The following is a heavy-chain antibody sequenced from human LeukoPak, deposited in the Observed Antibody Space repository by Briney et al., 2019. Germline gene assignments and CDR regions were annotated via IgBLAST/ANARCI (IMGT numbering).Heavy chain of an antibody. J-gene: IGHJ4*02. CDR2: ISGSGGST. V-gene: IGHV3-23*01. CDR3: AREPSQLWIDN. Sequence: GGSLRLSCAASGFTFSSYAMSWVRQAPGKGLEWVSAISGSGGSTYYADSVKGRFTISRDNTKNSLFLQISSLRGEDSAVYYCAREPSQLWIDNWGQGTRVIVSS. D-gene: IGHD5-18*01. CDR1: GFTFSSYA.